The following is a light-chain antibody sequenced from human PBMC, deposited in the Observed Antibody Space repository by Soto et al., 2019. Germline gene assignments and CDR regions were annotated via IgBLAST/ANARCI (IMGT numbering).Light chain of an antibody. CDR2: DAS. J-gene: IGKJ5*01. CDR3: QQLNNYPT. CDR1: QGINNA. Sequence: AIQLTQSPSSLSASVGDRVTITCRASQGINNALAWYQQKPGKAPKLLISDASNLETGVPSRFSGSGSGTDFSLSISSLQPEDFATYYCQQLNNYPTFGQGTRLEIK. V-gene: IGKV1D-13*01.